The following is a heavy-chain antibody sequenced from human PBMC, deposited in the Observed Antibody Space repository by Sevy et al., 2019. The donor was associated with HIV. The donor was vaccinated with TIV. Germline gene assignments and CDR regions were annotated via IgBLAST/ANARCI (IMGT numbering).Heavy chain of an antibody. CDR1: GFTFSSYS. V-gene: IGHV3-21*01. J-gene: IGHJ3*02. Sequence: GGSLRLSCAASGFTFSSYSMNWVRQAPGKGLEWVSSISSSSSYIYYAASVKGRFTIPRDNAKNSLYLQMNSLRAEDTAVYYCAREVVVVAARGANDAFDIWGQGTMVTVSS. CDR3: AREVVVVAARGANDAFDI. CDR2: ISSSSSYI. D-gene: IGHD2-15*01.